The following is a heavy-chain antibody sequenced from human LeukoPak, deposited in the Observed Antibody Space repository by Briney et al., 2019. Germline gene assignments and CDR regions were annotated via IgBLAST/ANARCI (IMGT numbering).Heavy chain of an antibody. CDR1: GGTFSNYA. Sequence: SVKVSCKASGGTFSNYATSWVRQAPGQGLEWMGGIIPIFGTANYAQKFQGRVTITADESTTTAYMELSSLKSEDTAVYYCARDSEVRGVNLLWYWGQGTLVTVSS. CDR2: IIPIFGTA. CDR3: ARDSEVRGVNLLWY. D-gene: IGHD3-10*01. V-gene: IGHV1-69*13. J-gene: IGHJ4*02.